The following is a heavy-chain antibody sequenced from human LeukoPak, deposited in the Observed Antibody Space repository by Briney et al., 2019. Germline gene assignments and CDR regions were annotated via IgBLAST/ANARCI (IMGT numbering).Heavy chain of an antibody. V-gene: IGHV3-7*01. Sequence: GGSLRLSCAASGFTFSNYWMTWVRQTPGEGLEWVARINPDGSEGYSVDYMKGRFTISRDNAKNSLYLQMNSLRTGDTAVYYCARSYYDFWSGYSNWFDPWGQGTLVTVSS. CDR3: ARSYYDFWSGYSNWFDP. D-gene: IGHD3-3*01. J-gene: IGHJ5*02. CDR1: GFTFSNYW. CDR2: INPDGSEG.